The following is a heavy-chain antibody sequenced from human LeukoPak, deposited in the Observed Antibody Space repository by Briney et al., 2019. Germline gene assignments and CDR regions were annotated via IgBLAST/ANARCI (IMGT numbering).Heavy chain of an antibody. D-gene: IGHD3-22*01. CDR3: ARGGGYYDSSGYPYFDY. CDR1: GFTVSSNY. V-gene: IGHV3-53*01. J-gene: IGHJ4*02. CDR2: IYSGGST. Sequence: PGGSLRLSCAASGFTVSSNYMSWVRQAPGKGLEWVSVIYSGGSTYYADSVKSRFTISRDNSKNTLYLQMNSLRAEDTAVYYCARGGGYYDSSGYPYFDYWGQGTLVTVSS.